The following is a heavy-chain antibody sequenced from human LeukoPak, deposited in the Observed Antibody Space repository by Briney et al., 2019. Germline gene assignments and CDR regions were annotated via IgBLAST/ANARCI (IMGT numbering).Heavy chain of an antibody. V-gene: IGHV1-58*02. D-gene: IGHD3-22*01. J-gene: IGHJ4*02. CDR3: AADPYYYDSSGYYPY. CDR2: IVVGSGNT. CDR1: GFTFTSSA. Sequence: GASVKVSCKASGFTFTSSAMQWVRQARGQRLEWIGWIVVGSGNTNYAQKFQERVTITRDMSTSTAYMELSSLRSEDTAVYYCAADPYYYDSSGYYPYWGQGTLVTVSS.